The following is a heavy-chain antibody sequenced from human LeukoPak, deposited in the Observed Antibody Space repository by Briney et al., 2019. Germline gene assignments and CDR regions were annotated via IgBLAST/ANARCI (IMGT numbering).Heavy chain of an antibody. D-gene: IGHD3-22*01. V-gene: IGHV4-59*12. CDR2: IYHSGST. CDR1: GGSISSYY. CDR3: ARDAYDSSGYSFDY. J-gene: IGHJ4*02. Sequence: SETLSLTCTVSGGSISSYYWSWIRQPPGKGLEWIGYIYHSGSTNHNPSLKSRVTISVDKSKNQFSLKLSSVTAADTAVYYCARDAYDSSGYSFDYWGQGTLVTVSS.